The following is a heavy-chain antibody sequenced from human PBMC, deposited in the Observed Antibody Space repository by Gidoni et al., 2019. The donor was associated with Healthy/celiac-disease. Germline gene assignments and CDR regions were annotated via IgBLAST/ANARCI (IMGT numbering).Heavy chain of an antibody. Sequence: VQLGQPGAEVQKPGSSVMVSCKASGGPFSSYTISWVRQAPGQGLEWLGWINPILGIANYAQKFQGRVTITADKSTSTADMELSSLRSEDTAVYYCAREGGYSYGYNYWGQGTLVTVSS. D-gene: IGHD5-18*01. CDR2: INPILGIA. V-gene: IGHV1-69*08. CDR3: AREGGYSYGYNY. CDR1: GGPFSSYT. J-gene: IGHJ4*02.